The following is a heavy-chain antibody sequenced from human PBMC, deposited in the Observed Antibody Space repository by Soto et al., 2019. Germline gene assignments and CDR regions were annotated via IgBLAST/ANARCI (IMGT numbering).Heavy chain of an antibody. CDR2: ISAYNGNT. V-gene: IGHV1-18*04. Sequence: GASVKVSCKASGYTFTLYGISWVRQAPGQGLEWMGWISAYNGNTNYAQKLQGRVTMTTDTSTSTAYMELRSLRSDDTAVYYCARDTSGSYLTYFDYWGQGTLGTVSA. D-gene: IGHD1-26*01. CDR3: ARDTSGSYLTYFDY. J-gene: IGHJ4*02. CDR1: GYTFTLYG.